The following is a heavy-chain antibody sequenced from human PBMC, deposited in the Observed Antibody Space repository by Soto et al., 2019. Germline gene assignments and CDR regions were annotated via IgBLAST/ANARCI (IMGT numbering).Heavy chain of an antibody. CDR1: GFTFSNYI. Sequence: GGSLRLSCAASGFTFSNYIMHWVRQAPGKGLEWVAMILHDGNNKYYADSVKGRFTISRDNSKNTLYLQMNSLRTEDTAIYYCARDDEDGSYCDLGYWGQGTPVTVSS. D-gene: IGHD3-10*01. CDR2: ILHDGNNK. V-gene: IGHV3-30-3*01. J-gene: IGHJ4*02. CDR3: ARDDEDGSYCDLGY.